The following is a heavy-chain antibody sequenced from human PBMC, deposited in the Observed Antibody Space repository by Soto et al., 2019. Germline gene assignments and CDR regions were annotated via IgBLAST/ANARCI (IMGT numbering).Heavy chain of an antibody. CDR1: GFTFSSDA. J-gene: IGHJ4*02. D-gene: IGHD4-17*01. CDR2: ISGSGGST. V-gene: IGHV3-23*04. Sequence: ELQLVQSGGGLVQPGGSLRLSCAASGFTFSSDAMTWVRQAPGKGLEWVSTISGSGGSTSYADSVKGRFTISRDNSKNTLYLQMNSLRAEDTAVYYCAKGFGDLNLFENWGQRSLVTASS. CDR3: AKGFGDLNLFEN.